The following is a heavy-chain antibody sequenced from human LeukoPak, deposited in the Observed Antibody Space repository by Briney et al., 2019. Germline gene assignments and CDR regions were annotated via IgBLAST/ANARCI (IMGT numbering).Heavy chain of an antibody. Sequence: GGSLRLSCAASGFTFSSYGMHWVRQAPGKGLEWVSAISGSGGSTYYADSVRGRFTISRDNSMNTLHLQMNSLRAEDTAVYYCASVPFVVIIGEYFQHWGQGTLVTVSS. CDR3: ASVPFVVIIGEYFQH. J-gene: IGHJ1*01. D-gene: IGHD3-22*01. CDR1: GFTFSSYG. CDR2: ISGSGGST. V-gene: IGHV3-23*01.